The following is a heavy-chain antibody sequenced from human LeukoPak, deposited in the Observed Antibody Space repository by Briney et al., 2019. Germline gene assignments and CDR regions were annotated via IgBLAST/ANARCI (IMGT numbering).Heavy chain of an antibody. CDR3: AKSASYYGSGYFFDF. D-gene: IGHD3-10*01. J-gene: IGHJ4*02. V-gene: IGHV3-23*01. Sequence: GGSLRLSCAASGFTFSSYAMSGVRPAPGRGREWVSAISGSGGSTYYADSVKGRFTISRDNSKNTLYLQMNSLRAEDTAVYYCAKSASYYGSGYFFDFWGQGTLVTVSS. CDR1: GFTFSSYA. CDR2: ISGSGGST.